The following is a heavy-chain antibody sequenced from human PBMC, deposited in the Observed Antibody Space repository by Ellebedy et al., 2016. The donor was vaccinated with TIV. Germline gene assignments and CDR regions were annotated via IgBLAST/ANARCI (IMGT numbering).Heavy chain of an antibody. V-gene: IGHV3-33*06. D-gene: IGHD5-12*01. CDR3: AKEVAYYNYYHGMDV. J-gene: IGHJ6*02. Sequence: GGSLRLSXAASGFTFSRYTMHWVRQAPGKGLEWVAAIWDDGGIKHYVDSVKGRFTISRDNSKNTLYLQMNRLRAEDTAVYYCAKEVAYYNYYHGMDVWGQGTTVTVSS. CDR1: GFTFSRYT. CDR2: IWDDGGIK.